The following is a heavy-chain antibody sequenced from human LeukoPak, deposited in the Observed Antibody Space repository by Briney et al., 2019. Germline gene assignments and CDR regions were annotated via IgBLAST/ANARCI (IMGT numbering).Heavy chain of an antibody. CDR2: IIPIFGTA. CDR1: GGTFSSYA. CDR3: AAGRCSGGSCFSDYYYYMDV. J-gene: IGHJ6*03. D-gene: IGHD2-15*01. Sequence: SVKVSCKASGGTFSSYAISWVRQAPGQGLEWMGGIIPIFGTANYAQKFQGRVTITTDESTSTAYMELSSLRSEDTAVYYSAAGRCSGGSCFSDYYYYMDVWGKGTTVTVSS. V-gene: IGHV1-69*05.